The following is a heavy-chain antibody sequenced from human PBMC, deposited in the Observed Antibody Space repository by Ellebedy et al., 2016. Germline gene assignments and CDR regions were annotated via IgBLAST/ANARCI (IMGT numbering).Heavy chain of an antibody. J-gene: IGHJ4*02. CDR3: ARVPILYSSSSVDY. V-gene: IGHV4-34*01. CDR1: GGSFSGNY. Sequence: SETLSLXXAVNGGSFSGNYWTWIRQPPGKGLEWIGEFRHTGTNNYNPSLKSRVTMSVDMSKNQFALELTSVTAADTAVYYCARVPILYSSSSVDYWGQGTLVTVSS. CDR2: FRHTGTN. D-gene: IGHD6-6*01.